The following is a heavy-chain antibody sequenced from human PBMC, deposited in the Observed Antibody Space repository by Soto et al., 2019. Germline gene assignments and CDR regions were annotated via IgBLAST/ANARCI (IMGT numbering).Heavy chain of an antibody. CDR3: ARGVKGTYCSGGSCYLFDP. CDR2: IWYDGSNK. Sequence: QVQLVESGGGVVQPGRSLRLSCAASGFTFSSYGMHWVRQAPGKGLEWVAVIWYDGSNKYYADSVKGRFTISRDNSKNXLXXPMSSLRAEDTAVYYCARGVKGTYCSGGSCYLFDPWGQGTLVTVSS. D-gene: IGHD2-15*01. CDR1: GFTFSSYG. J-gene: IGHJ5*02. V-gene: IGHV3-33*01.